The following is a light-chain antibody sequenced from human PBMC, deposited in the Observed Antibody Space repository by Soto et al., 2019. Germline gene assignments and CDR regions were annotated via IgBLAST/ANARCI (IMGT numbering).Light chain of an antibody. J-gene: IGKJ5*01. CDR1: QSVSSY. CDR2: DAS. V-gene: IGKV3-11*01. Sequence: EIVVTQSAATLSFSPGERATLSCRASQSVSSYLAWYQQKPGQAPRLLIYDASNRATGIPARFSGSGSGTDFTLTISSLEPADFAVYYCQQRSNWPPITFGQGTRLEIK. CDR3: QQRSNWPPIT.